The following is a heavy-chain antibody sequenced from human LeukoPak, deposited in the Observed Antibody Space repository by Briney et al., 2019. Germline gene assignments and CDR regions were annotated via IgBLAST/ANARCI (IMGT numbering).Heavy chain of an antibody. CDR2: IIPIFGTA. V-gene: IGHV1-69*13. Sequence: GASVKVSCKASGGTFSSYAISWVRQAPGQGLEWMGGIIPIFGTANYAQKFQVRVTITADESTSTAYMELSSLRSEDTAVYYCARTAALWFRELHWGQGTLVTVSS. CDR3: ARTAALWFRELH. J-gene: IGHJ4*02. D-gene: IGHD3-10*01. CDR1: GGTFSSYA.